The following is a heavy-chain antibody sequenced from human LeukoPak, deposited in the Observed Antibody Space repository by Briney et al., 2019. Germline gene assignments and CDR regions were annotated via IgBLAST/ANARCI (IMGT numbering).Heavy chain of an antibody. CDR2: IRSKAYGGTT. CDR1: GFTFGDYA. V-gene: IGHV3-49*04. Sequence: PGGSLRLSCTASGFTFGDYAMSWVRQAPGKGLEWVGFIRSKAYGGTTEYAASVKGRFTISRDDSKSIAYLQMNSLKTEDTAVYYCTRALLWFGEFSYFDYWGQGTLVTVSS. CDR3: TRALLWFGEFSYFDY. J-gene: IGHJ4*02. D-gene: IGHD3-10*01.